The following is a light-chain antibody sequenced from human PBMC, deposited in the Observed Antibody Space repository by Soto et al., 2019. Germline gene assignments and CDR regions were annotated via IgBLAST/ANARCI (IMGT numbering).Light chain of an antibody. CDR1: HSLLQSNGNIY. CDR2: LGS. Sequence: DIVLTQSPLSLPVTPGEPATISCRSSHSLLQSNGNIYLDWYVQKPGQSPLLLIYLGSILASGVPARFSGSGSGTDFTLKITRVEAEDVGVYYCMQAIQVPRTFGLGTKVHI. V-gene: IGKV2-28*01. CDR3: MQAIQVPRT. J-gene: IGKJ1*01.